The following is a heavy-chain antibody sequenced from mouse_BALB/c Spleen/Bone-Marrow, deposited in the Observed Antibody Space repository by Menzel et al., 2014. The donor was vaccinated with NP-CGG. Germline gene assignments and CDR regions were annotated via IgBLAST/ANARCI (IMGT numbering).Heavy chain of an antibody. V-gene: IGHV1S29*02. CDR3: TIYDY. D-gene: IGHD1-1*02. Sequence: DVHLVESGPELVKPGASVKISCKASGYTFTDYNIHWVKQNHGRSLEWIGYIYPYNGVTGYNQKFKNKATLTADISSTTAYMELRSLTSEDSAVYFCTIYDYRGLGTTLTVSS. CDR2: IYPYNGVT. J-gene: IGHJ2*01. CDR1: GYTFTDYN.